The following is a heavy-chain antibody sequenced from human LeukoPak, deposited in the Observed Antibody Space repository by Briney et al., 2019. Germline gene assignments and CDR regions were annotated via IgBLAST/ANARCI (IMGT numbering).Heavy chain of an antibody. CDR1: GGTFSNYA. Sequence: SVKVSCKASGGTFSNYAISWVRQAPGQGLEWMGGIMPILGTTNYAQKFQGRVTINADKSTSTAYMELSSLRSEDTAVYYCARSIMGGSSSESSYYYYYMDVWGKGTAVTVSS. D-gene: IGHD6-6*01. CDR3: ARSIMGGSSSESSYYYYYMDV. J-gene: IGHJ6*03. V-gene: IGHV1-69*06. CDR2: IMPILGTT.